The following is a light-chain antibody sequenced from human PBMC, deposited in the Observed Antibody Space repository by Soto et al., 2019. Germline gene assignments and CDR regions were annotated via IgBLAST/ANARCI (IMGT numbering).Light chain of an antibody. CDR3: QQRSYWLT. V-gene: IGKV3-11*01. Sequence: EIVLTQSIDTLSLSPGERATLSCRASQSVSSFLAWYQQKPGQAPRLLIYDASNRATGIPARFSGSGSGTDFTLTISNLEPEDFAVYYCQQRSYWLTFGGGTKVEIK. CDR1: QSVSSF. CDR2: DAS. J-gene: IGKJ4*01.